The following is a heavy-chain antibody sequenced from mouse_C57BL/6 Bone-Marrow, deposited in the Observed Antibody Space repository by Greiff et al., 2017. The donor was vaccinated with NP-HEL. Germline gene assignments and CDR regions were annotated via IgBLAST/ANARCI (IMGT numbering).Heavy chain of an antibody. V-gene: IGHV1-54*01. CDR1: GYAFTNYL. CDR3: ARADYYFDY. Sequence: VQLQQSGAELVRPGPSVKVSCKASGYAFTNYLIEWVKQRPGQGLEWIGVINPGSGGTNYNEKFKGKATLTADKSSSTAYMQLSSLTSEDSAVYFCARADYYFDYWGQGTTLTVSS. CDR2: INPGSGGT. J-gene: IGHJ2*01.